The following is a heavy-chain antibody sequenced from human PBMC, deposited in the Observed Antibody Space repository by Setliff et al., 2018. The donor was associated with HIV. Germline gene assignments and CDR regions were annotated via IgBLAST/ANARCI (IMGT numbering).Heavy chain of an antibody. CDR2: IYYSGST. D-gene: IGHD1-26*01. CDR1: GGSISSGSYY. CDR3: ARAAYSGTYLWEPATDL. Sequence: LSLTCTVSGGSISSGSYYWTWIRQPAGKGLEWIGYIYYSGSTYYNPSLKSRVTISVDTSKNQLSLNLSSVTAADTAVYYCARAAYSGTYLWEPATDLWGRGTLVTVSS. V-gene: IGHV4-61*09. J-gene: IGHJ2*01.